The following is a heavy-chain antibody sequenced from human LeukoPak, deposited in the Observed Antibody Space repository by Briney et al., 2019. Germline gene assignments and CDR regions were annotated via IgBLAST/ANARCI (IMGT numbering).Heavy chain of an antibody. CDR3: VKDRSIAAPNNDFFDS. CDR2: ISSNGATT. D-gene: IGHD6-6*01. CDR1: GFTFNRFY. Sequence: GGSLRLSCSASGFTFNRFYLHWVRQAPGKGLEFVSHISSNGATTYYADSVKGRSTISRDNSKNTLYLQMSSLRAGDTAVYYCVKDRSIAAPNNDFFDSWGQGALVTVSS. V-gene: IGHV3-64D*06. J-gene: IGHJ4*02.